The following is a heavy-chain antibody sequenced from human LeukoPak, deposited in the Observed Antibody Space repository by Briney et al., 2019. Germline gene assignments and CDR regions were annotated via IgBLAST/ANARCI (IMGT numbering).Heavy chain of an antibody. CDR1: GFTFDDYA. CDR3: AKSQQWLVPYFQH. V-gene: IGHV3-9*01. CDR2: ISWNSGSI. Sequence: PGRSLRLSCAASGFTFDDYAMHWVRQAPGKGLEWVSGISWNSGSIGYADSVKGRLTISRDNAKNSLYLQMNSLRAEDTALYYCAKSQQWLVPYFQHWGQGTLVTVSS. D-gene: IGHD6-19*01. J-gene: IGHJ1*01.